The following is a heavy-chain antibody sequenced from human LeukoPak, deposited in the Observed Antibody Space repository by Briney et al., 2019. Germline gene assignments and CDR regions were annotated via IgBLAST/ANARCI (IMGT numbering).Heavy chain of an antibody. CDR1: GGSFSGYY. CDR2: INHSGST. J-gene: IGHJ6*03. Sequence: PSETLSLTCAVYGGSFSGYYWSWIRQPPGKGLEWIGEINHSGSTNYNPPLKSRVTISVDTSKNQFSLKLSSVTAADTAVYYCARNRYYDSSGYEPATYYYMDVWGKGTTVTVSS. D-gene: IGHD3-22*01. V-gene: IGHV4-34*01. CDR3: ARNRYYDSSGYEPATYYYMDV.